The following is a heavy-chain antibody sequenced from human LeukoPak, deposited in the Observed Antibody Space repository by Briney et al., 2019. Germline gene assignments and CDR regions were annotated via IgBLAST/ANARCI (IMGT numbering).Heavy chain of an antibody. CDR2: IYYSGST. CDR3: ARSTCSGGSCSIDY. Sequence: SETLSLTCTVSSGSISSYYWSWIRQPPGKGLEWIGYIYYSGSTNYNPSLKSRVTISVDTSKNQFSLKLSSMTAADTAVYYCARSTCSGGSCSIDYWGQGTLVTVSS. CDR1: SGSISSYY. V-gene: IGHV4-59*01. J-gene: IGHJ4*02. D-gene: IGHD2-15*01.